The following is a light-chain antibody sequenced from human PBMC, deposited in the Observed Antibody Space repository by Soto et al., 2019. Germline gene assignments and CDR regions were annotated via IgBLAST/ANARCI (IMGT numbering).Light chain of an antibody. V-gene: IGLV1-44*01. CDR2: SNN. J-gene: IGLJ1*01. Sequence: QSVLTQPPSASGTPGQRVTISCSGSSSNIGSNTVNWYQQLPGTAPKLLIYSNNQRPSGVPYRFSGSRSGTSASLAISGLQSEDESDYYCAAWYYSLNGGYVFGTGSKLTVL. CDR3: AAWYYSLNGGYV. CDR1: SSNIGSNT.